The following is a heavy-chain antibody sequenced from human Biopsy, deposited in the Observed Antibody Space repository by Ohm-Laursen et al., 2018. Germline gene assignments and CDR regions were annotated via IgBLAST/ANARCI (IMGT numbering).Heavy chain of an antibody. Sequence: GILSLTCTVSGGPLNSYYWSWIRQPPGKGLEWIGYIYYSGIAANYNPSLKGRVTISVDTSKHQFSLRLTSATAADTAVYYCARGGFGLDGYNSPWGRGTLVIVSS. CDR1: GGPLNSYY. D-gene: IGHD5-24*01. CDR2: IYYSGIA. J-gene: IGHJ5*02. V-gene: IGHV4-59*01. CDR3: ARGGFGLDGYNSP.